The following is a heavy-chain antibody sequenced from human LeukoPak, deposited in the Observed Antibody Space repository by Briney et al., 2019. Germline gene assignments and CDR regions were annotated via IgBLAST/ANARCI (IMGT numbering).Heavy chain of an antibody. CDR3: AKRPTPTYCSSTSCYPGSYYYYYGMDV. CDR2: IYSGGST. D-gene: IGHD2-2*01. J-gene: IGHJ6*02. CDR1: GFTVSSNY. Sequence: GGSLRLSCAASGFTVSSNYMSWVRQAPGKGLEWVSVIYSGGSTYYADSVKGRFTISRDNSKNTLYLQMNSLRAEDTAVYYCAKRPTPTYCSSTSCYPGSYYYYYGMDVWGQGTTVTVSS. V-gene: IGHV3-53*01.